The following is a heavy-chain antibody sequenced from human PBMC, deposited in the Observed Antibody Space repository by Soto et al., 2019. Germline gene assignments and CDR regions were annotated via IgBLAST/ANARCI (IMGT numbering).Heavy chain of an antibody. J-gene: IGHJ2*01. D-gene: IGHD3-9*01. CDR1: GGSFSGYY. V-gene: IGHV4-34*01. CDR3: ARESHDILTGPPWVWYFDL. CDR2: INDRGSI. Sequence: QVQLQQWGAGPLRPLETLSLTCGVSGGSFSGYYWAWIRQSPGKGLEWIGEINDRGSINYNPSLKSRVSISVDTSKNHYSLNLRSVTAADTAVYYCARESHDILTGPPWVWYFDLGGRGTLVPVSS.